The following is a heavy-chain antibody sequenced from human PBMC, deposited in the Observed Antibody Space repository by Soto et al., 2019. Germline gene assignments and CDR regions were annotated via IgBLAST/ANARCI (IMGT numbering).Heavy chain of an antibody. CDR1: GYTFTSYA. Sequence: XSVKVSFKATGYTFTSYALHWVRQAPGQRLEWMGWINAGNGNTKYSQKFQGRVTITRDTAASTAYMEMSSLRSEDTAVYYCARLLAAAGHPSPFDYWGQGTLVTVSS. J-gene: IGHJ4*02. CDR2: INAGNGNT. V-gene: IGHV1-3*01. CDR3: ARLLAAAGHPSPFDY. D-gene: IGHD6-13*01.